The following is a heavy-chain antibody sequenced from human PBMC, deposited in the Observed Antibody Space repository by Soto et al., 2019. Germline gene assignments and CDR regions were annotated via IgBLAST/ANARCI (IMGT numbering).Heavy chain of an antibody. D-gene: IGHD3-10*01. CDR1: GFIFSSYW. Sequence: EVQLVESGGGLVQPGGSLRLSCAASGFIFSSYWMSWVRQAPGKGLVWVANIKQDGGEKYYVDSVKGRFTISRDNAKNSLYLQMNSLRAEDTAMYFCARDMRQSSVWFGSDAFDIWGQGTMVTVSS. V-gene: IGHV3-7*01. CDR2: IKQDGGEK. J-gene: IGHJ3*02. CDR3: ARDMRQSSVWFGSDAFDI.